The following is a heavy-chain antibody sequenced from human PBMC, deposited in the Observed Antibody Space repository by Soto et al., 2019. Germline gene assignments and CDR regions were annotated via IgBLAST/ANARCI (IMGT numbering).Heavy chain of an antibody. CDR2: IYHSGST. CDR1: GDSISTVNW. V-gene: IGHV4-4*02. J-gene: IGHJ5*02. D-gene: IGHD2-8*01. CDR3: ATFSGFFTISPFDA. Sequence: SETLSLTCGVSGDSISTVNWWSWVRQSPGKGLEWIGEIYHSGSTSYNPSLKSRVTMSVDKSKNQFSLQLTSVTAADTAVYYCATFSGFFTISPFDAWGQGILVTVSS.